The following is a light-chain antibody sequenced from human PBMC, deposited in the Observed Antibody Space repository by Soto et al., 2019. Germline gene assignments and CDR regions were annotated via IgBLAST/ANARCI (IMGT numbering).Light chain of an antibody. CDR2: DAS. CDR3: QQYYDWPIT. CDR1: QDISNY. J-gene: IGKJ5*01. Sequence: DIQMTQSPSSLSASVGDRVTITCQASQDISNYLNWYQQKPGKAPKLLIYDASNLETGVPSRFSGSGSGTDFTLTISSLQPEDFAIYYCQQYYDWPITFGQGTRLEIK. V-gene: IGKV1-33*01.